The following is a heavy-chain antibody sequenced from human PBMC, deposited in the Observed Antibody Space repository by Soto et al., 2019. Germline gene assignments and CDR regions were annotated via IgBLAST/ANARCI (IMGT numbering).Heavy chain of an antibody. J-gene: IGHJ6*03. CDR1: GFTFSNAW. Sequence: EVQLVESGGGLVKPGGSLRLSCAASGFTFSNAWMSWVRQAPGKGLEWVGRIKSKTDGGTTDYAAPVKGRFTISRDDSKNTLYLQMNSLKTEDTAVYYCTTDLPPRGYSGYYYYYYMDVWGKGTTVTVSS. D-gene: IGHD5-12*01. CDR2: IKSKTDGGTT. V-gene: IGHV3-15*01. CDR3: TTDLPPRGYSGYYYYYYMDV.